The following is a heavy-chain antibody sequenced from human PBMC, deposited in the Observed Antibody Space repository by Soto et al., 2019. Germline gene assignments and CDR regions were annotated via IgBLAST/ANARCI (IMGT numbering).Heavy chain of an antibody. CDR1: GFTFSSYG. CDR3: AKDRPQLGLGLHP. D-gene: IGHD6-6*01. CDR2: ISYDGSNK. V-gene: IGHV3-30*18. J-gene: IGHJ5*02. Sequence: GGSQRLSCAASGFTFSSYGMHWVRQAPGKGLEWVAVISYDGSNKYYADSVKGRFTISRDNSKNTLYLQMNSLRAEDTAVYYCAKDRPQLGLGLHPWGQGTTVPVYS.